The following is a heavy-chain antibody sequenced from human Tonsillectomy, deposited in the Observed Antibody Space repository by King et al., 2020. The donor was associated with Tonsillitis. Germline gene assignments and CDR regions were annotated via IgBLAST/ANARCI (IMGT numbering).Heavy chain of an antibody. D-gene: IGHD3-10*01. Sequence: VQLVESGGGLVQPGRSLRLSCAASGFTFDDYSMHWVRQAPGKGLEWVSCISWNSGSIGYSDSVKGRFTISRDNAKNSLYLQMNSLRAEDTDLYYCAKDWAMVRGVITEYYFDYWGQGTLVTVSS. J-gene: IGHJ4*02. CDR2: ISWNSGSI. V-gene: IGHV3-9*01. CDR3: AKDWAMVRGVITEYYFDY. CDR1: GFTFDDYS.